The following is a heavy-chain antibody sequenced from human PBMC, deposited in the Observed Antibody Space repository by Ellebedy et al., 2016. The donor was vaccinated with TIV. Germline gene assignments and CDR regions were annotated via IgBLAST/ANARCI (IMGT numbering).Heavy chain of an antibody. D-gene: IGHD1-14*01. CDR1: GLSFSSYA. CDR2: IQYHGTDT. V-gene: IGHV3-30*04. J-gene: IGHJ4*02. CDR3: AKDPRRRYVVRGTSYYFDF. Sequence: GESLKISCVVSGLSFSSYAMHWVRQAPGKGLEWVSFIQYHGTDTYFADSVKGRFTISRDNSKNKLYLHMNRLRAVDTAVYYCAKDPRRRYVVRGTSYYFDFWGQGTLVTVSS.